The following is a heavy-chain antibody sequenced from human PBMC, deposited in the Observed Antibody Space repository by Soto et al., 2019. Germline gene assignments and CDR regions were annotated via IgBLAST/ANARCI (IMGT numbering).Heavy chain of an antibody. J-gene: IGHJ6*02. CDR3: ARNSMMDV. Sequence: VQLVETGGALIQPGGSLRLSCAASGFAVSNHYMNWVRQAPGEGLEWVSIIRTTGSTYYADSVKGRFTISRDNSKNTVSLEMNSLRVEDTAVYYCARNSMMDVWGQGTTVIVSS. V-gene: IGHV3-53*02. CDR2: IRTTGST. CDR1: GFAVSNHY.